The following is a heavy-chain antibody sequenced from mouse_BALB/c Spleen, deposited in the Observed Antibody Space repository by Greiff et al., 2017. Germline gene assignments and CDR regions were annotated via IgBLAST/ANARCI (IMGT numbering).Heavy chain of an antibody. CDR2: ISYDGSN. CDR1: GYSITSGYY. V-gene: IGHV3-6*02. J-gene: IGHJ4*01. Sequence: EVQLQESGPGLVKPSQSLSLTCSVTGYSITSGYYWNWIRQFPGNKLEWMGYISYDGSNNYNPSLKNRISITRDTSKNQFFLKLNSVTTEDTATYYCARDHGNFLDYWGQGTSGTVSS. CDR3: ARDHGNFLDY. D-gene: IGHD2-1*01.